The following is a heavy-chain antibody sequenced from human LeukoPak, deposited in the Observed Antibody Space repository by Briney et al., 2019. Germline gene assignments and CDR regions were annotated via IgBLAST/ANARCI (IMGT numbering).Heavy chain of an antibody. J-gene: IGHJ3*01. Sequence: QPGGSLRFSCAAPGFTFSDSAMTWVRQAPGKGLEWVSLISFSGDSIYYADSVRGRFTISRENSKDTLYLQMNSLRAEDTAIYYCARDIQLSTWGLGTMVTVSS. D-gene: IGHD5-24*01. V-gene: IGHV3-23*01. CDR3: ARDIQLST. CDR1: GFTFSDSA. CDR2: ISFSGDSI.